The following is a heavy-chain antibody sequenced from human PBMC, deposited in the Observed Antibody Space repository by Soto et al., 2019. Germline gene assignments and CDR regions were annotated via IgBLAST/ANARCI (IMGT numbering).Heavy chain of an antibody. Sequence: ASVKVSCKASGYTFTSYAMHWVRQAPGQRLEWMGWINAGNGNTKYSQKFQGRVTITRDTSASTAYVELSSLRSEDTAVYYCARGRYCSSTSCPNDYWGQGTLVTVSS. J-gene: IGHJ4*02. V-gene: IGHV1-3*01. CDR2: INAGNGNT. CDR1: GYTFTSYA. D-gene: IGHD2-2*01. CDR3: ARGRYCSSTSCPNDY.